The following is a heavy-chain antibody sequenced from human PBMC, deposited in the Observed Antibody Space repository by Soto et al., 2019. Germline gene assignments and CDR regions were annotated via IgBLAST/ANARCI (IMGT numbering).Heavy chain of an antibody. Sequence: TLSLTCAVSGGSFSGYYWGWVRQPPGKGLEWVGEINYSGSTNYNPSLKRRVTISVDTSKNQVSLKVTSVTAADTAMYYCARRNYFYALDVWGQGTTVTVSS. J-gene: IGHJ6*02. V-gene: IGHV4-34*01. CDR2: INYSGST. CDR1: GGSFSGYY. CDR3: ARRNYFYALDV.